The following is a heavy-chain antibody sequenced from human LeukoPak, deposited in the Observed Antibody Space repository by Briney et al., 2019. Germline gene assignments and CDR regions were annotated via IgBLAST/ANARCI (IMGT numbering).Heavy chain of an antibody. CDR1: GFTFSSYW. D-gene: IGHD3-9*01. V-gene: IGHV3-30*18. CDR3: AKAPYDILTVALDY. J-gene: IGHJ4*02. Sequence: GGPLRLSCAASGFTFSSYWMHWVRQAPGKGLEWVAVISYDGSNKYYADSVKGRFTISRDNSKNTLYLQMNSLRAEDTAVYYCAKAPYDILTVALDYWGQGTLVTVSS. CDR2: ISYDGSNK.